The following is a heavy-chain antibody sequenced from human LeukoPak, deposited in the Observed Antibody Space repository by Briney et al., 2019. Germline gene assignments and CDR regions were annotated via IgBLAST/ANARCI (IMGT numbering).Heavy chain of an antibody. CDR3: ANRHRSSWYLLEDC. Sequence: PVGSPRLSCASSLFTFDDYATHWVRQAPRQGLELVSLITVAGGSTSSADSVKGRFTISRDNSRNTLYRQRNRQTTEATALYHFANRHRSSWYLLEDCRGQRTLVTVPS. CDR2: ITVAGGST. V-gene: IGHV3-43*02. CDR1: LFTFDDYA. D-gene: IGHD6-13*01. J-gene: IGHJ4*02.